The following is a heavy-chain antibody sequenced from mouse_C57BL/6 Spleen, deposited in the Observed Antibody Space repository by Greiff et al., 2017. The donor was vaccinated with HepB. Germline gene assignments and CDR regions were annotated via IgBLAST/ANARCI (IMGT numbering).Heavy chain of an antibody. CDR2: INPNNGGT. CDR3: ARLLRGMAMDY. J-gene: IGHJ4*01. D-gene: IGHD1-1*01. V-gene: IGHV1-26*01. Sequence: EVQLQQSGPELVKPGASVKISCKASGYTFTDYYMNWVKQSHGKSLEWIGDINPNNGGTSYNQKFKGKATLTVDKSSSTAYMELRSLTSEDSAVYYCARLLRGMAMDYWGQGTSVTVSS. CDR1: GYTFTDYY.